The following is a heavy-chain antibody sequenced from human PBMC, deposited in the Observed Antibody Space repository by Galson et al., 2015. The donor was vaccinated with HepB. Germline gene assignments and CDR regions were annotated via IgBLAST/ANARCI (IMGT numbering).Heavy chain of an antibody. J-gene: IGHJ5*02. CDR1: GFTFSNAW. Sequence: SLRLSCAASGFTFSNAWMNWVRQAPGKGLEWVGRIKSKTDGGTTDYAAPVKGRFTISRDDSKNTLYLQMNSLKTEDTAVYYCTTDVGYCSSTSCYSWFDPWGQGTLVTVSS. CDR3: TTDVGYCSSTSCYSWFDP. D-gene: IGHD2-2*02. CDR2: IKSKTDGGTT. V-gene: IGHV3-15*07.